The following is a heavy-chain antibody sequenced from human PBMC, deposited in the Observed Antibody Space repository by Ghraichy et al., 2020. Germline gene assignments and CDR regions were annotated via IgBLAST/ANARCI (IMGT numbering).Heavy chain of an antibody. J-gene: IGHJ6*02. Sequence: SETLSLTCTVNGGPLSGYYWSWIRQTPGKGLAWIGEINHTGGTKYSPSLKSRVAISIDTPNKQFSLALSSVTAADTAVYYCARVWGYSAYGQQWYYGMDVWGQGTTVTVSS. V-gene: IGHV4-34*01. CDR2: INHTGGT. D-gene: IGHD5-12*01. CDR1: GGPLSGYY. CDR3: ARVWGYSAYGQQWYYGMDV.